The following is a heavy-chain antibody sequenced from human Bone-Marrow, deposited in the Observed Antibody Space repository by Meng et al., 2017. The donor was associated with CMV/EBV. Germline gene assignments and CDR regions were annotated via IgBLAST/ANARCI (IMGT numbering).Heavy chain of an antibody. D-gene: IGHD6-6*01. CDR1: GGSFSGYY. Sequence: QLQDAGAGMLQPSATPSLTCADNGGSFSGYYWSWIRQPPGKGLEWIGEINHSGSTNYNPSLKSRVTISVDTSKNQFSLKLSSVTAADTAVYYCARGRHIAARPFYYWGQGTLVTVSS. CDR2: INHSGST. V-gene: IGHV4-34*01. J-gene: IGHJ4*02. CDR3: ARGRHIAARPFYY.